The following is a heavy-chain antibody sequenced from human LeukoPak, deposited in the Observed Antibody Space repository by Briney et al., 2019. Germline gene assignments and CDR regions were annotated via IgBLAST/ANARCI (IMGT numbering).Heavy chain of an antibody. J-gene: IGHJ4*02. CDR1: GFTFSSYG. D-gene: IGHD3-10*01. Sequence: PGGSLRLSCAASGFTFSSYGMHWVRQAPGKGLEWVAVMSYDGSNKYYADSVKGRFTISRDNSKNTLYLQMNSLRAEDTAVYYCASEIYMVRGVLDYWGQGTLVTVSS. CDR3: ASEIYMVRGVLDY. V-gene: IGHV3-30*03. CDR2: MSYDGSNK.